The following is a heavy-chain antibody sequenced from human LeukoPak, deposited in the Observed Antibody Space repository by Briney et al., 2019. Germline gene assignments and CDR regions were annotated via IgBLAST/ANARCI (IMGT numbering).Heavy chain of an antibody. Sequence: SGTLSLTCAVSGGSISSSNWWSWVRQPPGKGLEWIGEIYHRGTTYYNPSLKSRVTISVDTSKNQFSLKLSSVTAADTAMYYCARVRRDIVATIPPYFDYWGQGTLVTVSS. CDR3: ARVRRDIVATIPPYFDY. CDR2: IYHRGTT. J-gene: IGHJ4*02. V-gene: IGHV4-4*02. CDR1: GGSISSSNW. D-gene: IGHD5-12*01.